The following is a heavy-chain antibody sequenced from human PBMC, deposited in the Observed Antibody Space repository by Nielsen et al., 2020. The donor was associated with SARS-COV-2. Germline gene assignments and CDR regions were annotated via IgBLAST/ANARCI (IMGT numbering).Heavy chain of an antibody. J-gene: IGHJ4*02. V-gene: IGHV3-23*01. CDR1: GFTFSSYA. Sequence: GESLKISCAASGFTFSSYAMSWVRQAPGKGLEWVSAISGSGGSTYYADSAKGRFTISRDNSKNTLYLQMNSLRAEDTAVYYCAKDRSSMSEVWSGYYMWDYWGQGTLVTVSS. CDR2: ISGSGGST. CDR3: AKDRSSMSEVWSGYYMWDY. D-gene: IGHD3-3*01.